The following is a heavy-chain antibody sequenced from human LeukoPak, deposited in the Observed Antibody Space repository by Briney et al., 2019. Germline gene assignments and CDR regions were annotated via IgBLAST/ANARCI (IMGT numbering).Heavy chain of an antibody. D-gene: IGHD1-1*01. CDR2: ISYDGSNK. CDR1: GFTLSSYG. Sequence: GGSLRLSCAASGFTLSSYGMHWVRQAPGKGLEWVAVISYDGSNKYYADSVKGRFTISRDNSKNTLYLQMNSLRAEDTAVYYCAKGERPPDYWGQGTLVAVSS. CDR3: AKGERPPDY. V-gene: IGHV3-30*18. J-gene: IGHJ4*02.